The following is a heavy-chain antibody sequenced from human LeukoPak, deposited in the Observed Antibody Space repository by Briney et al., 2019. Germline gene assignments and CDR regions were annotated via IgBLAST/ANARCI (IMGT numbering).Heavy chain of an antibody. CDR3: ARAGRIAVAGYYYYGMDV. CDR1: GFTVSSNY. Sequence: PGGSPRLSCAASGFTVSSNYMSWVRQAPGKGLEWVSVIYSGGSTYYADSVKGRFTISRDNSKNTLYLQMNSLRAEDTAVYYCARAGRIAVAGYYYYGMDVWGKGTTVTVSS. D-gene: IGHD6-19*01. CDR2: IYSGGST. V-gene: IGHV3-53*01. J-gene: IGHJ6*04.